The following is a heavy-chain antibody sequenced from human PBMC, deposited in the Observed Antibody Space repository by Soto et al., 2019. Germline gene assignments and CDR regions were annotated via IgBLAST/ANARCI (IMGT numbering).Heavy chain of an antibody. Sequence: PSETLSLTCTVSGGSISCHSWIWIRQPAGRGLEWIGHIYPSGSTSYNPSLRSRVTMSLDTSNNQIFLNLTSVTAADTAVFYCVRGRSYSVYDIWGPGTLVTVSS. CDR3: VRGRSYSVYDI. V-gene: IGHV4-4*07. J-gene: IGHJ4*02. CDR1: GGSISCHS. D-gene: IGHD5-12*01. CDR2: IYPSGST.